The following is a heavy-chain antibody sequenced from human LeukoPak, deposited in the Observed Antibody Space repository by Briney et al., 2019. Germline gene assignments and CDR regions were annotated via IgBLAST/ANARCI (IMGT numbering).Heavy chain of an antibody. J-gene: IGHJ4*02. CDR1: GGSISSGSYY. V-gene: IGHV4-61*02. D-gene: IGHD6-19*01. CDR2: IYTSGST. Sequence: PSETLSLTCTVSGGSISSGSYYWSWIWQPAGKGLEWIGRIYTSGSTNYNPSLKSRVTISVDTSKNQFSLKLSSVTAADTAVYYCARADSSGWSLYFDYWGQGTLVTVSS. CDR3: ARADSSGWSLYFDY.